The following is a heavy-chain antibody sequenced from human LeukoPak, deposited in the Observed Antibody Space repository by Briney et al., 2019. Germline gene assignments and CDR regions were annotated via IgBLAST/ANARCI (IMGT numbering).Heavy chain of an antibody. V-gene: IGHV3-23*01. Sequence: QPGGSLRLSCAASGFTFSSYAMSWVRQAPGRGLEWVSAISGRDGRTYYTDSVKGRFTISRDNSRDTLYLQMNSLRAEDTAVYYCSTSPSFGSSWYQFNYWGQGILVTVSS. CDR3: STSPSFGSSWYQFNY. CDR1: GFTFSSYA. D-gene: IGHD6-13*01. CDR2: ISGRDGRT. J-gene: IGHJ4*02.